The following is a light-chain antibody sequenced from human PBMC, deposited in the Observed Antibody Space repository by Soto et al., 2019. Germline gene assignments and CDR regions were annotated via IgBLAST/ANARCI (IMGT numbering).Light chain of an antibody. CDR2: DVS. J-gene: IGLJ1*01. CDR1: SSDVGAYSY. CDR3: SSYTTSSIYV. V-gene: IGLV2-14*03. Sequence: QSALTQPASVSGSPGQSITISCTGTSSDVGAYSYVSWYQQHPGKAPKLMIYDVSNRPSGVSDRFSGSKSGNTASLTISGLQAEDEADYYCSSYTTSSIYVFGTGTKVTVL.